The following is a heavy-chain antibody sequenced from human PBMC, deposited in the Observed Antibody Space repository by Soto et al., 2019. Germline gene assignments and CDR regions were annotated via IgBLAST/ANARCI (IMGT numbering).Heavy chain of an antibody. J-gene: IGHJ6*02. D-gene: IGHD3-9*01. CDR3: ARSTYYDILTGSYYYYAMDV. V-gene: IGHV3-53*01. Sequence: GGCPGLSGANSGFTVDRNYMSWVRQSPGKGRECVSVCYSEGTRYYADSVKGRFTISRENSNNSLDLHMNNLRAEDTAVYYCARSTYYDILTGSYYYYAMDVWGQGTAVTVS. CDR1: GFTVDRNY. CDR2: CYSEGTR.